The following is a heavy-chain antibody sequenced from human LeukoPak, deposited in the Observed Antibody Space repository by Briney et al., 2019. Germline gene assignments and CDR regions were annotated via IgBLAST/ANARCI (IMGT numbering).Heavy chain of an antibody. CDR1: GFTFSAHA. CDR3: TRLVGAND. V-gene: IGHV3-72*01. CDR2: IRNKANSYTT. Sequence: GGSLRLSCAASGFTFSAHAMDWVRQAPGKGLEWVGRIRNKANSYTTEYAASVQGRFTVSRDDSKNSLYLQMNSMKTEDTAVYYCTRLVGANDWGQGTLVTVSS. J-gene: IGHJ4*02. D-gene: IGHD1-26*01.